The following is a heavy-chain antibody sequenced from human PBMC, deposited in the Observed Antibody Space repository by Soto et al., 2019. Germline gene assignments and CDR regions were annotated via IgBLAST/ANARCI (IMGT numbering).Heavy chain of an antibody. CDR1: GFTFSSFA. CDR3: AKATIGGSYYYGMDV. Sequence: EVQLLESGGGLIQPGGSLRLSCAASGFTFSSFAMSGVRQAPGKGLEWVSGISDSHSNTYYADSVKGRFTISRDNSKNTLFLPMSSLRAEDTAVYYCAKATIGGSYYYGMDVWGQGTTVTVSS. V-gene: IGHV3-23*01. D-gene: IGHD3-10*01. CDR2: ISDSHSNT. J-gene: IGHJ6*02.